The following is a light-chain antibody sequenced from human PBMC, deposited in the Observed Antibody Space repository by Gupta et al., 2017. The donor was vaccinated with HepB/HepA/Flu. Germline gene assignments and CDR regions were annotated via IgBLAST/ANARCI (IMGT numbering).Light chain of an antibody. CDR1: QSININ. CDR3: HQRSDWPWT. V-gene: IGKV3-11*01. J-gene: IGKJ1*01. CDR2: EIS. Sequence: EIALTQSPATLSLSPGERATLSCRASQSININLAWYQQKPGQAPSLVMYEISNRATGIPARFSGSGSGTDFALTISSREPEDFAVYYCHQRSDWPWTFGQGTKLEMK.